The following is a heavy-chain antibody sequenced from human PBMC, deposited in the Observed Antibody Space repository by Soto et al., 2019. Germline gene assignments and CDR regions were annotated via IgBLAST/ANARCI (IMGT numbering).Heavy chain of an antibody. CDR2: ISPNIGIT. CDR1: GGTFSSYA. V-gene: IGHV1-18*01. Sequence: GASVKVSCKASGGTFSSYAISWVRQAPGQGLEWMGRISPNIGITNYAQKLQGRVTMTTDTSTSTAYMELRSLRSDDTAVYYCARVNTPRDIVVVPAAWFDPWGQGTLVTVSS. J-gene: IGHJ5*02. D-gene: IGHD2-2*01. CDR3: ARVNTPRDIVVVPAAWFDP.